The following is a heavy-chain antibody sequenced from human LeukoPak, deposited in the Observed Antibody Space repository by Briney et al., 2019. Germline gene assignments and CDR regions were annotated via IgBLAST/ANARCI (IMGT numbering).Heavy chain of an antibody. V-gene: IGHV3-23*01. CDR3: GRGSGYYYHFDS. D-gene: IGHD3-22*01. CDR1: GFTVSNSA. CDR2: INESGAKT. J-gene: IGHJ4*02. Sequence: PGGSLRPSCAASGFTVSNSAMTWVRQAPGKGLEWVSDINESGAKTYYAVSVKGRFTISRDNAKNTLYLQMNSLRVEDTAVYYCGRGSGYYYHFDSWGQGTLVTVSS.